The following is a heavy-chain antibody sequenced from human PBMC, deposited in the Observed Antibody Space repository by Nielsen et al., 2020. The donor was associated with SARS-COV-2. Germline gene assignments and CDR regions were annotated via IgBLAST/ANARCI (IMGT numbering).Heavy chain of an antibody. V-gene: IGHV3-33*01. D-gene: IGHD3-16*01. J-gene: IGHJ4*02. CDR2: IWYDGSNK. CDR3: ARERGTYDYVWGSYFDY. CDR1: GFTFSSYG. Sequence: GGSLRLSCAASGFTFSSYGMHWVRQAPGKGLEWVAVIWYDGSNKYYADSVKGRFTISRDNSKNTLYLQMNSLRAEDTAVYYCARERGTYDYVWGSYFDYWGQGTLVTVSS.